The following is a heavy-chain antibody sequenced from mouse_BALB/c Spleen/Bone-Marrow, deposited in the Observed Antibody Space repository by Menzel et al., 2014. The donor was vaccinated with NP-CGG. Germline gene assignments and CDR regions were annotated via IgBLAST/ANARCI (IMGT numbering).Heavy chain of an antibody. CDR3: AREVAMDY. V-gene: IGHV5-4*02. J-gene: IGHJ4*01. Sequence: DVKLVESGGGLAKPGGSLKLSCAASGFTSSDYYMYWVRQTPEKRLEWVATISDGGSYTYYPDSVKGRFTISRDNAKNNLYLQMSSLKSEDTAMYYCAREVAMDYWGQGTSVTVSS. CDR1: GFTSSDYY. CDR2: ISDGGSYT.